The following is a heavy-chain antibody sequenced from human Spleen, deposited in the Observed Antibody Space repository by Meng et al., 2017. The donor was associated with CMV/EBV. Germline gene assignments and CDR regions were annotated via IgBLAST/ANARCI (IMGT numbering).Heavy chain of an antibody. CDR1: GGSISSYY. D-gene: IGHD3-10*01. CDR2: VYYSGST. J-gene: IGHJ6*02. V-gene: IGHV4-59*01. CDR3: AGVVPNYYVMDV. Sequence: GSLRPSCTVSGGSISSYYWSWIRQPPGKGLEWIGNVYYSGSTTYNPSLKNRLSISVDTSMNQFSLRLSSVTAADTAVYYCAGVVPNYYVMDVWGQGTTVTVSS.